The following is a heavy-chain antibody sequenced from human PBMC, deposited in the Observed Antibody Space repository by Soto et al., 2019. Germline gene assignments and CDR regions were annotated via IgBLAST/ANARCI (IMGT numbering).Heavy chain of an antibody. Sequence: QVQLVQSGAEVRKPGASVTVSCRSSGDSFNDYYIPWVRQAPGQGFEWMGWINPNGGVTKYAQKFQGWARMTRDRSIRTVYIQLSRLRSDDTAVYYCARESGGATATLDYYYSYMDVWGTGTTVTVSS. J-gene: IGHJ6*03. D-gene: IGHD1-26*01. CDR3: ARESGGATATLDYYYSYMDV. CDR1: GDSFNDYY. V-gene: IGHV1-2*04. CDR2: INPNGGVT.